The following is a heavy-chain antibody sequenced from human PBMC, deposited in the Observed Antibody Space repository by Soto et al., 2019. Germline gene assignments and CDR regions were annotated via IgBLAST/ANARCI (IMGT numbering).Heavy chain of an antibody. CDR1: GYTFTSYA. J-gene: IGHJ6*02. D-gene: IGHD4-17*01. CDR3: ERTVGYYYGMDV. CDR2: INAGNGNT. V-gene: IGHV1-3*01. Sequence: ASVKVSCKASGYTFTSYAMHWVRQAPGQRLEWMGWINAGNGNTKYSQKFQGRVTITRDTSASTAYMELSSLRSEDTAVYYCERTVGYYYGMDVWGQGTTVTVSS.